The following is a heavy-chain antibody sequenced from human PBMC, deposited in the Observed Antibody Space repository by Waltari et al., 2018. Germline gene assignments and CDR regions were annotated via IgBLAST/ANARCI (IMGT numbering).Heavy chain of an antibody. Sequence: EVQLLQSGAEVKKPGESLKISCRASGYQFACSSIGWVPQMPGQGLGGWVRQMPGQGLEWMGMIFPGDSHVRYNPSLRGQITISVDKSLSTAYLHWTSLKASDTAMVFCVRSATPGTISHFDFWGQGTLVTVSS. J-gene: IGHJ4*02. CDR2: IFPGDSHV. CDR1: GYQFACSS. CDR3: VRSATPGTISHFDF. D-gene: IGHD3-10*01. V-gene: IGHV5-51*01.